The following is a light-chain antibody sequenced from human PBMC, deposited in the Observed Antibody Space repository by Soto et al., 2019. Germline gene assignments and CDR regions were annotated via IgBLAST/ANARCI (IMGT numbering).Light chain of an antibody. J-gene: IGKJ4*01. CDR3: QQDYSYQLT. V-gene: IGKV1-8*01. CDR2: AAS. CDR1: QGMSSY. Sequence: AIRMAQSPSSLSASTGDGVTITCLASQGMSSYLAWYQQKPGKATNVQIYAASTLESGFPSRISGNGSGTDFSLTISWLHYEDLATYYCQQDYSYQLTFGGGTKVEIK.